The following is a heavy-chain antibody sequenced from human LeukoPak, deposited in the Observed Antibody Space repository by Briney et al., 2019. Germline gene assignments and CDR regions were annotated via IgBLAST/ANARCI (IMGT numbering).Heavy chain of an antibody. J-gene: IGHJ5*02. V-gene: IGHV4-59*01. CDR1: GGSISSYY. CDR3: ARDQYSSSWYWFDP. CDR2: IYYSGST. D-gene: IGHD6-13*01. Sequence: KPSETLSLTCTVSGGSISSYYWSWIRQPPGKGLEWIGYIYYSGSTNYNPPLKSRVTISVDTSKNQFSLKLSSVTAADTAVYYCARDQYSSSWYWFDPWGQGTLVTVSS.